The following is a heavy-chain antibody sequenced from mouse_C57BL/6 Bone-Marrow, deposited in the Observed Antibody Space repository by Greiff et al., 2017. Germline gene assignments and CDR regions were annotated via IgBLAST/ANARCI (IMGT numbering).Heavy chain of an antibody. V-gene: IGHV1-55*01. J-gene: IGHJ3*01. D-gene: IGHD1-1*01. CDR1: GYTFTSYW. Sequence: QVQLQQPGAELVKPGASVKMSCKASGYTFTSYWITWVKQRPGQGLEWIGDIYPGSGSTNYNEKFKSKATLTVDTSSSTAYMQLSSLTSEDSAVYYCAREEGGYYGSSSRCAYWGQGTLVTVSA. CDR2: IYPGSGST. CDR3: AREEGGYYGSSSRCAY.